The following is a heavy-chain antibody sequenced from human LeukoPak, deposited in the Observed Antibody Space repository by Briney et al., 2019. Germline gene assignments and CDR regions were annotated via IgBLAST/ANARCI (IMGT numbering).Heavy chain of an antibody. CDR1: GDSVSSNSAA. CDR3: AREEGISYYYGSGSFPHSYYFDY. CDR2: TYYRSKWYN. J-gene: IGHJ4*02. V-gene: IGHV6-1*01. D-gene: IGHD3-10*01. Sequence: SQTLSLTCAISGDSVSSNSAAWNWIRQSPSRGLEWLGRTYYRSKWYNDYAVSVKSRITINPETSKNQFSLQLNSVTPEDTAVYYGAREEGISYYYGSGSFPHSYYFDYWGQGPLVPVSS.